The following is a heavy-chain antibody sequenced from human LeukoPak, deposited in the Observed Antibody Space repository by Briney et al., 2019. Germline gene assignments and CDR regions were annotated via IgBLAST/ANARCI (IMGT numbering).Heavy chain of an antibody. Sequence: GGSLRLSCAASGFTFSSYGMHWVRQAPCKGLEWVAVISYDGSNKYYADSVKGRFTISRDNSKNTLYLQMNSLRAEDTAVYYCAKGIPYGSGYYFDYWGQGTLVTVSS. J-gene: IGHJ4*02. CDR2: ISYDGSNK. CDR3: AKGIPYGSGYYFDY. V-gene: IGHV3-30*18. CDR1: GFTFSSYG. D-gene: IGHD3-10*01.